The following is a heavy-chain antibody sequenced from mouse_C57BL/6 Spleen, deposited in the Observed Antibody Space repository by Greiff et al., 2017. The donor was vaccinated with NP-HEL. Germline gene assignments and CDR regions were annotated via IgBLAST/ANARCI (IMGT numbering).Heavy chain of an antibody. CDR2: IYPGDGDT. D-gene: IGHD1-1*01. V-gene: IGHV1-82*01. Sequence: VQLQQSGPELVKPGASVKISCKASGYAFSSSWMNWVKQRPGKGLEWIGRIYPGDGDTNYNGKLKGKATLTADKSSSTAYMQLSSLTSEDSAVYFCARVIATVVAPDYWGQGTTLTVSS. CDR3: ARVIATVVAPDY. J-gene: IGHJ2*01. CDR1: GYAFSSSW.